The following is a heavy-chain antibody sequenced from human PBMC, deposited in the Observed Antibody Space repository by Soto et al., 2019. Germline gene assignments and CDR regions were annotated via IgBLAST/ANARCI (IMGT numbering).Heavy chain of an antibody. D-gene: IGHD3-10*01. Sequence: SETLSLTCAVSGGSISSSNWWSWVRQPPGKGLEWIGEIYHSGSTNYNPSLKSRVTIPVDKSKNQFSLKLSSVTAADTAVYYCARMGVRGVIIFYYGMDVWGHGTTVTVSS. CDR3: ARMGVRGVIIFYYGMDV. J-gene: IGHJ6*02. CDR1: GGSISSSNW. CDR2: IYHSGST. V-gene: IGHV4-4*02.